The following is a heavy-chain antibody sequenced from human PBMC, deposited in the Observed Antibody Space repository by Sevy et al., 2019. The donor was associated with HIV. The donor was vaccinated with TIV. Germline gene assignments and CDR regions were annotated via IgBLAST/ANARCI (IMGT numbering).Heavy chain of an antibody. CDR3: TRWSGSQSIFDY. V-gene: IGHV3-49*04. Sequence: GGSLRLSCATSGFTFGDYCMSWVRQAPGKELEWISFFKSKAHGGTAENAASVKDRFTISRDDSKGIVYLRMNNLKTEDTAVYFCTRWSGSQSIFDYWGQGTLVTVSS. CDR1: GFTFGDYC. CDR2: FKSKAHGGTA. D-gene: IGHD1-26*01. J-gene: IGHJ4*02.